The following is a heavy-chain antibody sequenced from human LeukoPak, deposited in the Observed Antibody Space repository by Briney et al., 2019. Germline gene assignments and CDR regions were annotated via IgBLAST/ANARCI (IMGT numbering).Heavy chain of an antibody. J-gene: IGHJ4*02. CDR2: IASDGST. D-gene: IGHD1-26*01. V-gene: IGHV3-74*01. CDR1: GFTFSSYW. CDR3: IGSGGWPGY. Sequence: GGSLRLSCAASGFTFSSYWMHWVRQAPGKGLVWVSRIASDGSTVYADPVKGRFTISRDNAKDTVYLQMNSLRVEDTAVYYCIGSGGWPGYWGQGTLVTVSS.